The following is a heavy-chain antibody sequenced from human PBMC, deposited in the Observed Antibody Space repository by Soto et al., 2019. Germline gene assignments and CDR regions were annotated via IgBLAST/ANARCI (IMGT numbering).Heavy chain of an antibody. CDR2: IYHSGDT. D-gene: IGHD2-2*01. J-gene: IGHJ6*02. V-gene: IGHV4-34*09. CDR3: ARFPSRAHYFAMDV. CDR1: GGSFSGYY. Sequence: SETLSLTCAVYGGSFSGYYWSWIRQPPGKGLESIGYIYHSGDTYYNPSLKSRLSISLDTSKNQFSLKLTSVTAADTAIYYCARFPSRAHYFAMDVWGHGTAVTVSS.